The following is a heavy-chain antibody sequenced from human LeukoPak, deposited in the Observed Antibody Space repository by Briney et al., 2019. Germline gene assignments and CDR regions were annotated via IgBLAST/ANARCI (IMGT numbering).Heavy chain of an antibody. CDR1: GGSFSGHY. D-gene: IGHD2-2*01. J-gene: IGHJ4*02. CDR2: STHTGST. CDR3: ARGRTGAAALDF. V-gene: IGHV4-34*01. Sequence: SETLSLTCAVYGGSFSGHYWTWIRQAPGKGLEWIGESTHTGSTNYNPSLKSRVTISVDTSKNQFSLKLTSVSAADTAVYHCARGRTGAAALDFWGPGTLVTVSS.